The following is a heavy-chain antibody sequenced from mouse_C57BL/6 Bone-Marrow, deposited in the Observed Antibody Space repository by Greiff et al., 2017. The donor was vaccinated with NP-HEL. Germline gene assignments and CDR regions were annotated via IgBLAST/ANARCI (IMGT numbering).Heavy chain of an antibody. CDR3: ARHYYSNCFDD. D-gene: IGHD2-5*01. CDR2: ISSGGSYT. V-gene: IGHV5-6*01. CDR1: GFTFSSYG. Sequence: EVQLVESGGDLVKPGGSLKLSCAASGFTFSSYGMSWVRQTPDKRLEWVATISSGGSYTNYPDSVKGRFTISRDNAKNTLYLQMSSLKSEGTAMYDSARHYYSNCFDDWGQGNALTVSA. J-gene: IGHJ2*01.